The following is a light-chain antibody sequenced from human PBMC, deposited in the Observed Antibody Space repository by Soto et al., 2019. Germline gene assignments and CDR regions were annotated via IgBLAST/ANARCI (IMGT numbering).Light chain of an antibody. CDR2: DVS. CDR3: CSYAGSYTYNYV. Sequence: QSALTQPRSVSGSPGQSVTISCTGTSSDVGGYNYVSWYQQHPGKAPKLMIYDVSKRPSGVPDRFSGSKSGNTACLTISGLQAEDEADYYCCSYAGSYTYNYVFGTGTKLTVL. V-gene: IGLV2-11*01. CDR1: SSDVGGYNY. J-gene: IGLJ1*01.